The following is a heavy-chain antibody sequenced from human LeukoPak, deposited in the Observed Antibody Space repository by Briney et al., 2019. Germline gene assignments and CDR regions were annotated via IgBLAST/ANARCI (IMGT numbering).Heavy chain of an antibody. V-gene: IGHV4-61*01. CDR3: ARDGITGWFDP. CDR1: GASVSSGSYY. J-gene: IGHJ5*02. CDR2: IYYSGST. Sequence: SETLSLTCNVSGASVSSGSYYWSWIRQPPGKGLEWIGYIYYSGSTNYNPSLKSRVTISVDTSKNQFSLKLSSVTAADTAVYYCARDGITGWFDPWGQGTLVTVSS. D-gene: IGHD1-20*01.